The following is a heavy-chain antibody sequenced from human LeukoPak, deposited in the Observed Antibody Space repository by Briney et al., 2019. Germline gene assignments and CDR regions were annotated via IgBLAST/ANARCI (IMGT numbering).Heavy chain of an antibody. J-gene: IGHJ4*02. CDR2: IIPILGIA. CDR1: GGTFSSYA. CDR3: ASRSHYYDSSGYADY. Sequence: PGGSLRLSCAASGGTFSSYAISWVRQAPGQGLEWMGRIIPILGIANYAQKFQGRVTITADKSTSTAYMELSSLRSEDTAVYYCASRSHYYDSSGYADYWGQGTLVTVSS. D-gene: IGHD3-22*01. V-gene: IGHV1-69*04.